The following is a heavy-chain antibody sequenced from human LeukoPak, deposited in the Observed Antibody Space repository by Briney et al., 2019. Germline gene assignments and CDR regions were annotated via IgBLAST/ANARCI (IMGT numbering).Heavy chain of an antibody. J-gene: IGHJ4*02. V-gene: IGHV3-21*01. Sequence: GGSLRLSCAASGFTFSSYSMNWVRQAPGKGLEWVSSISSGSSYIYYADSVKGRFTISRDNAKNSLYLQMNSLRAEDTAVYYCARDFGYPQDFDWLPFDYWGQGTLVTVSS. CDR1: GFTFSSYS. CDR2: ISSGSSYI. D-gene: IGHD3-9*01. CDR3: ARDFGYPQDFDWLPFDY.